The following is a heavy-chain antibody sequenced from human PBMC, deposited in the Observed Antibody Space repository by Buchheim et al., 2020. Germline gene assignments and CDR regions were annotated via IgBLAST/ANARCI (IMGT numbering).Heavy chain of an antibody. Sequence: QVQLQESGPGLVKPSQTLSLTCNVSGASIRSYDYYWSWIRQTPGKGLEWLGYIYYGGRTYYNPSLMSRLIISLDTSKNQFSLKLSSLTAAGTAVYYCAREQRDFDSLSTFDYWGQGTL. CDR1: GASIRSYDYY. CDR3: AREQRDFDSLSTFDY. D-gene: IGHD3-9*01. CDR2: IYYGGRT. J-gene: IGHJ4*02. V-gene: IGHV4-30-4*01.